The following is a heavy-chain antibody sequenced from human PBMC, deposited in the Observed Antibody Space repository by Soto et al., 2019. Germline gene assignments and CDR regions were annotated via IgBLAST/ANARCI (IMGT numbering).Heavy chain of an antibody. CDR3: ARDQSFDRSCYYGIDV. J-gene: IGHJ6*02. D-gene: IGHD6-19*01. Sequence: QVQLVQSGAEVKKPGASVKVSCKSSGYTFTHYGITWVRQAPGQGPEWMGWISPFNGNTNYGQTLQGRVTLTTDTSTSTVYMELRSLRSDDTAVYYCARDQSFDRSCYYGIDVWGQGTTVTVSS. CDR1: GYTFTHYG. V-gene: IGHV1-18*01. CDR2: ISPFNGNT.